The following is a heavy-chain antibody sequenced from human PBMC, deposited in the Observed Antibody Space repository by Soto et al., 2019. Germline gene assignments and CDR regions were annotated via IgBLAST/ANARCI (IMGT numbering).Heavy chain of an antibody. CDR2: VKSKTDSGTT. V-gene: IGHV3-15*01. Sequence: GGSLRLSCAASGFAFNNAWMSWVRQAPGRGLEWVGRVKSKTDSGTTDYAVPVKGRFTISRDDSKTTLYLEMNSLKTEDTAVYYCKGGNYWGQGTLVTVSS. D-gene: IGHD3-16*01. J-gene: IGHJ4*02. CDR1: GFAFNNAW. CDR3: KGGNY.